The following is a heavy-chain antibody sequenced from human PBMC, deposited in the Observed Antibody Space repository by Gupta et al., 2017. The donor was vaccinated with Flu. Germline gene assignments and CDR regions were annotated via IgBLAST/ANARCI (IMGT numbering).Heavy chain of an antibody. V-gene: IGHV3-74*01. Sequence: DGSRTSYADYVKGRFTISRDNAKNTLFLQMNSLIAEDTAVYYCSRDRVLVPADDYYGMDVWGQGTTVTVSS. CDR2: DGSRT. J-gene: IGHJ6*02. CDR3: SRDRVLVPADDYYGMDV. D-gene: IGHD2-15*01.